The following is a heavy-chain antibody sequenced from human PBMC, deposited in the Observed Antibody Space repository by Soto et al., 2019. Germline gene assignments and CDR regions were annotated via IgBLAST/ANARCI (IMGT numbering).Heavy chain of an antibody. V-gene: IGHV4-59*08. CDR3: ARGGDDYGDYYFDY. D-gene: IGHD4-17*01. CDR1: GGSISSYY. J-gene: IGHJ4*02. CDR2: IYYSGST. Sequence: SETLSPTCTVSGGSISSYYWSWIRQPPGKGLEWIGYIYYSGSTNYNPSLKSRVTISVDTSKSQFSLKLSSVTAADTAVYYCARGGDDYGDYYFDYWGQGTLVTVS.